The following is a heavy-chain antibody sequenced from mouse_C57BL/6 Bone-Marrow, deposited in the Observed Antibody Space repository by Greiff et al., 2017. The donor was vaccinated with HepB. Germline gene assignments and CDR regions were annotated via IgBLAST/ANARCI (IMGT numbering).Heavy chain of an antibody. J-gene: IGHJ4*01. CDR1: GFSLTSYG. V-gene: IGHV2-6*01. CDR2: IWGVGST. Sequence: VQLQQSGPGLVAPSQSLSITCTVSGFSLTSYGVDWVRQSPGKGLEWLGVIWGVGSTNYNSALKSRLSISKDNSKSQVFLKMNSLQTDDTAMYYCARRIYYGYDGYAMDYWGQGTSVTVSS. CDR3: ARRIYYGYDGYAMDY. D-gene: IGHD2-2*01.